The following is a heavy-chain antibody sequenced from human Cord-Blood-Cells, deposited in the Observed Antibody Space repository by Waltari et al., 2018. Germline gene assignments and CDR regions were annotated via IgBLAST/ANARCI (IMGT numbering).Heavy chain of an antibody. V-gene: IGHV1-18*04. CDR2: ISAYKGNT. J-gene: IGHJ3*02. D-gene: IGHD1-26*01. Sequence: QVQLVQSGAEVKKPGASVKVSCKASGYTFTSYGISWVRQAPGQGLEWMGWISAYKGNTNYAXXXRXXVXXXXXXXXXXXXMELRSLRSDDTAVYYCARDGGAGGSHRAFDIWGQGTMVTVSS. CDR3: ARDGGAGGSHRAFDI. CDR1: GYTFTSYG.